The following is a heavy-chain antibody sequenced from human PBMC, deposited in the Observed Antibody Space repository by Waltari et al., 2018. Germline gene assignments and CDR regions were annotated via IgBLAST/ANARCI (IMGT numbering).Heavy chain of an antibody. J-gene: IGHJ3*01. V-gene: IGHV3-21*01. CDR2: ISGTIYYI. D-gene: IGHD2-21*02. CDR3: ARETEEAFDF. Sequence: EVQLVESGGGLVKPGGSLRLSCAASGFTFSSYTMNWVRQAPGKGLEWASSISGTIYYIYHADSVKGRFTTSRDNAKNSLYLQMNSLRAEDTAVYYCARETEEAFDFWGRGTMVTVSS. CDR1: GFTFSSYT.